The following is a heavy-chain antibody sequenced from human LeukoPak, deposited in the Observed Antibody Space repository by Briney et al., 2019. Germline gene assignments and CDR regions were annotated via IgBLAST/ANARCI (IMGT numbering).Heavy chain of an antibody. CDR3: ARVNSGLGRGLFMVRGVIVAFDY. V-gene: IGHV3-23*01. CDR2: MTATGGNT. CDR1: GFTFRSYD. J-gene: IGHJ4*02. D-gene: IGHD3-10*01. Sequence: QPGGSLRLSCAASGFTFRSYDIHWVRQAPGKGLEWASVMTATGGNTHYADSVKGRFTISRDNSRNTLYLQMNNVRAEDTAIYYCARVNSGLGRGLFMVRGVIVAFDYWGQGTLVTVSS.